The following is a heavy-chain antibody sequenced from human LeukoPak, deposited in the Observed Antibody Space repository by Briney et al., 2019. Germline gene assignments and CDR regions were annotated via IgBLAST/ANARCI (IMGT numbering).Heavy chain of an antibody. CDR2: ISGSGGST. Sequence: GGSLRLSCAASGFTFSSYAMSWVRQAPGKGLEWVSAISGSGGSTYYADSVKGRFTISRDNSKNTLYLQMNSLRAEDTAVYYCARYSSGWSMHDAFDIWGQGTMVTVSS. CDR1: GFTFSSYA. V-gene: IGHV3-23*01. J-gene: IGHJ3*02. D-gene: IGHD6-19*01. CDR3: ARYSSGWSMHDAFDI.